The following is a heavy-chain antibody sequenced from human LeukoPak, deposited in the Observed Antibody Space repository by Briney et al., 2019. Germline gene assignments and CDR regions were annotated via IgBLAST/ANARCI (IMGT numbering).Heavy chain of an antibody. J-gene: IGHJ6*02. CDR1: GGSISYYY. V-gene: IGHV4-59*01. Sequence: SETLSLTCTVSGGSISYYYWSWIRQSPGKGLEWIGYIYYSGSTNYNPSLKSRVTISVDTSKNQFSLKLSSVTAADTAVYYCARESLRGEYYYSGMDVWGQGTTVTVSS. D-gene: IGHD2-21*01. CDR3: ARESLRGEYYYSGMDV. CDR2: IYYSGST.